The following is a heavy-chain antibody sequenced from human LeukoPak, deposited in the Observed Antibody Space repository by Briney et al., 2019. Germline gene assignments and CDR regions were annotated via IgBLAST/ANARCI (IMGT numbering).Heavy chain of an antibody. Sequence: GGSLRLSCAASGFTSSDYYMSWIRQAPGKGLEWVSYISSSGSTIYYADSVKGRFTISRDNAKNSLYLQMNSLRAEDTAVYYCARDQGPNYYGSGSIQYGMDVWGQGTTVTVSS. D-gene: IGHD3-10*01. CDR1: GFTSSDYY. V-gene: IGHV3-11*01. CDR2: ISSSGSTI. J-gene: IGHJ6*02. CDR3: ARDQGPNYYGSGSIQYGMDV.